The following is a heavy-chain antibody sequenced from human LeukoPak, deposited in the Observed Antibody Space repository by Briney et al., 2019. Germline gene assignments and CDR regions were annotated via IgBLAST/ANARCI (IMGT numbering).Heavy chain of an antibody. D-gene: IGHD3-16*02. V-gene: IGHV4-38-2*02. Sequence: PSETLSLTCAVSGYSISSGYYWGWIRQPPGKGLEWIGSIYHSGSTYYNPSLKSRVTISVDTSKNQFSLKLSSVTAADTAVYYCARDGYDYVWGSYRRDLWGQGTLVTVSS. J-gene: IGHJ5*02. CDR2: IYHSGST. CDR3: ARDGYDYVWGSYRRDL. CDR1: GYSISSGYY.